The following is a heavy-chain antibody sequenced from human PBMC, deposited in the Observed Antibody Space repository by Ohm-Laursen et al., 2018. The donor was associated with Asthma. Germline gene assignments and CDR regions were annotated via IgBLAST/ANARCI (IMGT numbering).Heavy chain of an antibody. J-gene: IGHJ6*02. CDR2: IWYDGSNK. V-gene: IGHV3-33*08. CDR3: ARDFSLSPYSRSPLRYYYGMDV. CDR1: GFTFSSNV. Sequence: SLRLSCAASGFTFSSNVMSWVRQAPGKGLEWVAVIWYDGSNKYYADSVKGQFTISRDNSKNTLYLQMNSLRAEDTAVYYCARDFSLSPYSRSPLRYYYGMDVWGQGTTVTVSS. D-gene: IGHD6-13*01.